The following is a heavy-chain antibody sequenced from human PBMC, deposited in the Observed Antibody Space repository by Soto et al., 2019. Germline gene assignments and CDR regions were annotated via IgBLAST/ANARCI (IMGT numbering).Heavy chain of an antibody. CDR1: GFSVSSYY. D-gene: IGHD3-3*01. V-gene: IGHV3-53*01. CDR2: LYSAGTT. CDR3: ARSGVLRGDAFDI. J-gene: IGHJ3*02. Sequence: PGGSLRLSCAASGFSVSSYYMIWVRQAPGKGLEWVSVLYSAGTTFYADSVKGRFTVSRDNSKNTVYLQMHNLTAEDTAVYYCARSGVLRGDAFDIWGQGTKVTVSS.